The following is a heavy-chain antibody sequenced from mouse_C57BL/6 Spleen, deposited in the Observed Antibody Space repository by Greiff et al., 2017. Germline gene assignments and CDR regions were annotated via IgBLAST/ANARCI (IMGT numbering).Heavy chain of an antibody. CDR2: INPNNGGT. CDR1: GYTFTDYY. Sequence: VQLQQSGPELVKPGASVKISCKASGYTFTDYYMNWVKQSHGKSLEWIGDINPNNGGTSYNQKFKGKATLTVDKSSSTDYMELRSLTSEDSAVYYCAWIYYGYEGYAMDYWGQGTSVTVSS. D-gene: IGHD2-2*01. V-gene: IGHV1-26*01. CDR3: AWIYYGYEGYAMDY. J-gene: IGHJ4*01.